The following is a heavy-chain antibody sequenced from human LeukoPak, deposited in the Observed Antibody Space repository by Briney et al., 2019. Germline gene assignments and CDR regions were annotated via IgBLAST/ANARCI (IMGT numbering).Heavy chain of an antibody. CDR2: ISGSGGST. V-gene: IGHV3-23*01. D-gene: IGHD6-6*01. Sequence: GGSLRLSRAASGFTFSSYAMSWVRQAPGKGLEWVSAISGSGGSTYYADSVKGRFTISRDNSKNTLYLQMNSLRAEDTAVYYCARGLGSSPYCFDYWGQGTLVTVSS. CDR1: GFTFSSYA. J-gene: IGHJ4*02. CDR3: ARGLGSSPYCFDY.